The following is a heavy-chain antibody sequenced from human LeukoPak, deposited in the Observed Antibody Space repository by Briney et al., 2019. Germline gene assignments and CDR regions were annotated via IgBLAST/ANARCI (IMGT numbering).Heavy chain of an antibody. D-gene: IGHD5-24*01. CDR2: ISSSSSYI. V-gene: IGHV3-21*01. CDR1: GFTFSSYS. J-gene: IGHJ4*02. CDR3: ARDRRDGYNWDY. Sequence: GGSLRLSCAASGFTFSSYSMNWVRQAPGKGLEWVSSISSSSSYIYYADSVKGRFTISRDNAKNSLYLQMNSLRTEDTAVYYCARDRRDGYNWDYWGQGTLVTVSS.